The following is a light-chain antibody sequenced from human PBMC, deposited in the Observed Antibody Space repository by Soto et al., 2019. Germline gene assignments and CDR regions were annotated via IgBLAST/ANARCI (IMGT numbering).Light chain of an antibody. J-gene: IGKJ5*01. CDR3: QYRNTWPPA. Sequence: EIVLTQSPATLSLYPGERATLSCRASQSVGIYLGWYQQRPGQAPRLLIYDASNRAAGIPARFSGSGSGTDFTLTITSLEYEDFAVYYCQYRNTWPPAFGQGTRLEIK. CDR2: DAS. CDR1: QSVGIY. V-gene: IGKV3-11*01.